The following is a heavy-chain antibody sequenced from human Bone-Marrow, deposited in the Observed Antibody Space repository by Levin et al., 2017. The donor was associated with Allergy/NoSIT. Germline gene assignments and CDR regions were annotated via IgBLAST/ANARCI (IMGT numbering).Heavy chain of an antibody. CDR2: ISYDGSNK. D-gene: IGHD6-13*01. J-gene: IGHJ4*02. CDR3: ALYSSPDY. CDR1: GFTFSSYG. Sequence: GGSLRLSCAASGFTFSSYGMHWVRQAPGKGLEWVAVISYDGSNKYYADSVKGRFTISRDNSKNTLYLQMNSLRAEDTAVYYCALYSSPDYWGQGTLVTVSS. V-gene: IGHV3-30*03.